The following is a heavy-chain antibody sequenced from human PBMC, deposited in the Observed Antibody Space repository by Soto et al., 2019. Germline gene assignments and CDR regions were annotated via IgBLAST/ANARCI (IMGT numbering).Heavy chain of an antibody. Sequence: PGGSLRLSCAASGFTFSSYSMNWVRQAPGKGLEWVSYISSSSTIYYADSVKGRFTISRDNAKNSLYLQMNSLRDEDTAVYYCAREGSPTSYCSSTSCYGMDVWGQGTTVTVSS. V-gene: IGHV3-48*02. CDR1: GFTFSSYS. CDR2: ISSSSTI. D-gene: IGHD2-2*01. CDR3: AREGSPTSYCSSTSCYGMDV. J-gene: IGHJ6*02.